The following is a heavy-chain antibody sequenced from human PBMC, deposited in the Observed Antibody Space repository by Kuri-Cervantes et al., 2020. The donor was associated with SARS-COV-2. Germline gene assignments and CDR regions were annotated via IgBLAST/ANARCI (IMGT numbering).Heavy chain of an antibody. D-gene: IGHD6-6*01. CDR1: GFTFSSYG. J-gene: IGHJ6*02. CDR2: IWYDGSNK. CDR3: ARGIAARRGYYYYGMDV. V-gene: IGHV3-33*01. Sequence: GESLKISCAASGFTFSSYGMHWVRQAPGKGLEWVAVIWYDGSNKYYADSVKGRFTISRDNSKNTLYLQMNSLRAEDTAVCYCARGIAARRGYYYYGMDVWGQGTTVTVSS.